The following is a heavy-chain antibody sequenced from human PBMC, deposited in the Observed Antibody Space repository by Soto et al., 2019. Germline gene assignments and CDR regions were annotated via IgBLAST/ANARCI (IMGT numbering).Heavy chain of an antibody. V-gene: IGHV3-15*05. D-gene: IGHD2-21*01. CDR3: VAGSPFEY. J-gene: IGHJ4*02. CDR1: VCIFRDAW. Sequence: VGSLRLSCASSVCIFRDAWISCVRQSPGKGLEWIGRVKSKSEGGTTDYAALVKGRFTVSRDDSINTVSLQMDSLKMEDTAVYFCVAGSPFEYWGQGTLV. CDR2: VKSKSEGGTT.